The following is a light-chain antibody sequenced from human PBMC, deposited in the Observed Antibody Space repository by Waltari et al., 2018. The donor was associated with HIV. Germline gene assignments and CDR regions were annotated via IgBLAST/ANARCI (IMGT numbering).Light chain of an antibody. CDR1: SSNIGSNT. Sequence: QSVLTQPPSASGTPGQRVTISCSGSSSNIGSNTVNWYQQLPGTAPKLLIYRNNQRPSGFPDRFSGSKSGTSASLAISWLQSEDEADYYCAAWDDSLNGHVVFGGGTKLTVL. V-gene: IGLV1-44*01. J-gene: IGLJ2*01. CDR3: AAWDDSLNGHVV. CDR2: RNN.